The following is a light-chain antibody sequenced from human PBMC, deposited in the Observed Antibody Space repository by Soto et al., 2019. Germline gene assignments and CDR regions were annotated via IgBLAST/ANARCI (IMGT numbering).Light chain of an antibody. Sequence: EIVMTQSPATLSVSPGASATLSCRANHRVSTYLAWYQQKPGQAPRLLIYDVSTRATAIPDRFSGSGSGTEFTLTISSLHFEDIAVYYCQQYNNWPLTFGGGTKVEIK. CDR1: HRVSTY. V-gene: IGKV3-15*01. CDR2: DVS. J-gene: IGKJ4*01. CDR3: QQYNNWPLT.